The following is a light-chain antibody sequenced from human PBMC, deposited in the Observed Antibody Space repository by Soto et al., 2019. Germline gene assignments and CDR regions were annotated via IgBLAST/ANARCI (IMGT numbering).Light chain of an antibody. CDR1: RSVGEA. J-gene: IGKJ1*01. CDR2: GSS. CDR3: QQYGGSPRT. Sequence: VLTQSPGTLSLSPGERATLSCRASRSVGEALAWYQQKPGQSPRLLIYGSSNRATGIPDRFSGRGSGTDFTVTITRLETEDFGVYYCQQYGGSPRTFGRGNKVELK. V-gene: IGKV3-20*01.